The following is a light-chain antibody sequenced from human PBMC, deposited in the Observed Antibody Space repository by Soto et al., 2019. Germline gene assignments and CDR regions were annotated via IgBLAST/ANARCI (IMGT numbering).Light chain of an antibody. CDR1: QTVSSNY. CDR2: GAS. Sequence: EIVLTQSPGNLSLSPGERATLSCGASQTVSSNYLAWYQQKPGQAPRLLIYGASSRATGIPDRFSGSGSGTDFVLTISRLEPEDFAVYYCQQYFKSPWTFGQGTKVEIK. J-gene: IGKJ1*01. CDR3: QQYFKSPWT. V-gene: IGKV3-20*01.